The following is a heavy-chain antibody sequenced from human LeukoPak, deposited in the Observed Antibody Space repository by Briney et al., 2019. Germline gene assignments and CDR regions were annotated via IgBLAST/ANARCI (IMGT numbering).Heavy chain of an antibody. D-gene: IGHD2/OR15-2a*01. CDR3: ARVAVIYYYYMEV. V-gene: IGHV3-7*01. CDR2: IRHDGSEQ. J-gene: IGHJ6*03. CDR1: GFTFSTYW. Sequence: PGGSLRLSCAASGFTFSTYWMSWVRQAPGKGLEWVANIRHDGSEQYYVDSVKGRFTISRDNAKHSLFLQMNSLRAEDTAVYYCARVAVIYYYYMEVWGKGTTATVSS.